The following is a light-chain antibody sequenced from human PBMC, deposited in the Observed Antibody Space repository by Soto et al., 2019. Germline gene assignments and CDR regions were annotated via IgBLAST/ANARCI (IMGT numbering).Light chain of an antibody. V-gene: IGKV3D-15*01. CDR2: GAS. CDR3: QQYKSWPIT. CDR1: QSINRD. Sequence: EIVMTQSPATLSVSPGESATLTCRASQSINRDLAWYVQKPGQAPRRVVYGASTWATGVPPRFTGSGSGTEFTLTISGLQSKDFAVYYCQQYKSWPITFGQGTRLENK. J-gene: IGKJ5*01.